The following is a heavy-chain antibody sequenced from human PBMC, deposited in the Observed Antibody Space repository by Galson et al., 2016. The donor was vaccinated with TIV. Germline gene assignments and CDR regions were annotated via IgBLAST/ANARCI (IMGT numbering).Heavy chain of an antibody. Sequence: SVKVSCKASGYTFTFYAIHWVRQGPGQGLEWLGWINAGSGDTKYSQRFQGRVTITTDTSASSAYMELSSLRSEDTGVYYCARDRLVDGMAPDGIDFWGKGTMLTVSS. V-gene: IGHV1-3*01. J-gene: IGHJ3*01. CDR3: ARDRLVDGMAPDGIDF. D-gene: IGHD2-2*01. CDR1: GYTFTFYA. CDR2: INAGSGDT.